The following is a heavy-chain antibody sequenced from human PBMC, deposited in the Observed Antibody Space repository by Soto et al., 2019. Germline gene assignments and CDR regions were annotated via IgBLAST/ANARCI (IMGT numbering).Heavy chain of an antibody. Sequence: QVQLVQSGAEVKKPESAVQVSCKTSGGTFVRHVISWVRQAPGKGPEWMGKINPLSGISNYAQKFQDRVTFTADTDSSTAYMELSSLRSDDTAVYYCATPACAATWCSPSHNFDHWVQGTLVTVSS. J-gene: IGHJ5*02. CDR1: GGTFVRHV. D-gene: IGHD2-2*01. CDR3: ATPACAATWCSPSHNFDH. V-gene: IGHV1-69*09. CDR2: INPLSGIS.